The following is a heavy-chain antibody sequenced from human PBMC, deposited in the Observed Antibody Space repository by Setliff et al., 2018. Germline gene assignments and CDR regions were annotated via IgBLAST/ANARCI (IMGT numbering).Heavy chain of an antibody. V-gene: IGHV4-61*02. J-gene: IGHJ6*02. CDR2: LHTSGST. CDR1: GGSISSGSYY. D-gene: IGHD5-18*01. CDR3: VRDRTAYSYGLDV. Sequence: PSETLSLTCAVSGGSISSGSYYWSWIRQPAGKGLEWVGRLHTSGSTNYNPSLKSRVTISVDTSKNQFSLKLSSVTAADTAVYYCVRDRTAYSYGLDVWGQGTTVTVSS.